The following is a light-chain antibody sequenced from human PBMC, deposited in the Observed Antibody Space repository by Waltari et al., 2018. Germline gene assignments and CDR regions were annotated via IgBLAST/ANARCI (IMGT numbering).Light chain of an antibody. CDR3: QQYDHWPPA. Sequence: ETVMTQSPATLSVTPGERVILYCRASQTIRSDLAWYQQKPGQSPRLLIYGASTRATAIPARFSGSGSGTEFTLTISSLQSEDFAFYYCQQYDHWPPAFGPGTKVDVK. J-gene: IGKJ3*01. V-gene: IGKV3-15*01. CDR2: GAS. CDR1: QTIRSD.